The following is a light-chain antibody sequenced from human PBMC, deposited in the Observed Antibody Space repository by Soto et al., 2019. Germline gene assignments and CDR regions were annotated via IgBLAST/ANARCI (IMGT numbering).Light chain of an antibody. CDR3: ATWHDSFYV. J-gene: IGLJ1*01. CDR2: TNN. Sequence: ELTQPPSASGTPGQRVTVSCSGSTSDIGTNAVNWFQHLPGTAPRLLIYTNNQRPSGVPDRFSGSKSGTSASLAISGLQSEDEATYYCATWHDSFYVFGTGTKVTVL. CDR1: TSDIGTNA. V-gene: IGLV1-44*01.